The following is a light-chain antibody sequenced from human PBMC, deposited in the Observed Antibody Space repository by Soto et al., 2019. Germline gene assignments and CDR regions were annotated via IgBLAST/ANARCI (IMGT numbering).Light chain of an antibody. CDR3: QQSYSIPYT. J-gene: IGKJ2*01. CDR1: QSISSY. Sequence: DLQMTQSPPSLSASVGDRVTVTCRASQSISSYLNWYQQKPGKAPKLLTYAASSLQSGVPSRFSGGGSGTDFTPTISSLQPEDFATYYCQQSYSIPYTFGQGTKLEIK. CDR2: AAS. V-gene: IGKV1-39*01.